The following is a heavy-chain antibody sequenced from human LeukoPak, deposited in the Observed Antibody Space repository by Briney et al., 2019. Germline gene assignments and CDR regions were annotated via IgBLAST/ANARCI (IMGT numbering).Heavy chain of an antibody. CDR2: ISYDRSNK. Sequence: GGSLRLSCAASGFTFSSYAMHWVRQAPGKGLEWVAVISYDRSNKYYADSVKGRFTISRDNSKNTLYLQMNSLRAEDTAVYYCARLLVGATTDYFDYWGQGTLVTVSS. D-gene: IGHD1-26*01. V-gene: IGHV3-30-3*01. CDR1: GFTFSSYA. CDR3: ARLLVGATTDYFDY. J-gene: IGHJ4*02.